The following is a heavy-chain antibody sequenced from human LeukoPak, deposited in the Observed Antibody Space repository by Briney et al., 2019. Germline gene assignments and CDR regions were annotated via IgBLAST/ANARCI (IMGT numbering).Heavy chain of an antibody. CDR3: ARDGGFYGDPNEIDY. Sequence: GGSLRLACAASGFAFSSSAMSWVRQSPGKGLEWVSSIGVSGDATYYADSVKGRFTISRDNSKNTLYLQMNSLRAEDTAVYYCARDGGFYGDPNEIDYWGQGTLVTVSS. D-gene: IGHD4-17*01. J-gene: IGHJ4*02. V-gene: IGHV3-23*01. CDR1: GFAFSSSA. CDR2: IGVSGDAT.